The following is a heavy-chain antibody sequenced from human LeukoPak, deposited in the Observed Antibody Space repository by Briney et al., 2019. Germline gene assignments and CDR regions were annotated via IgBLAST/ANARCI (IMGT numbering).Heavy chain of an antibody. CDR1: GGSISSSSYY. Sequence: PSETLSLTCTVSGGSISSSSYYWGWIRQPPGKGLEGIGSIYYSGSTYYNPSLKSRVTISVDTSKNQFSLKLSSVTAADTAVYYCARVVVVVAATHLFDYWGQGTLVTVSS. V-gene: IGHV4-39*01. D-gene: IGHD2-15*01. CDR3: ARVVVVVAATHLFDY. CDR2: IYYSGST. J-gene: IGHJ4*02.